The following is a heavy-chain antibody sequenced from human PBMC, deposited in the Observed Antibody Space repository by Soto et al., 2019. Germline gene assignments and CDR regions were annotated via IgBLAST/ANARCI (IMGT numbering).Heavy chain of an antibody. CDR2: ISAYNGNT. CDR3: ARIGGIAAAGTFHYYYGMDV. V-gene: IGHV1-18*04. CDR1: GYTFTSYG. D-gene: IGHD6-13*01. J-gene: IGHJ6*02. Sequence: QVQLVQSGAEVKKPGASVKVSCKASGYTFTSYGISWVRHAPGQGLEWMGWISAYNGNTNYAQKLQGRVTMTTDTSTSTAYMELRSLRSDDTAVYYCARIGGIAAAGTFHYYYGMDVWGQGTTVTVSS.